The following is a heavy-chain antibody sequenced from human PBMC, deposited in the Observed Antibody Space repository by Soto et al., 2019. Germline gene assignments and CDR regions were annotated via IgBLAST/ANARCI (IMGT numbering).Heavy chain of an antibody. D-gene: IGHD6-19*01. CDR2: IYYSGST. V-gene: IGHV4-31*03. J-gene: IGHJ1*01. Sequence: SETLSLTCTVSGCSISSGGYYWSWIRQHPGKGLEWIWYIYYSGSTYYNPSLKSRVTISVDTSKNQFSLKLSSVTAADTAVYYCARGGYSSGWKRLSSAEYFQHWGQGTLVTVSS. CDR1: GCSISSGGYY. CDR3: ARGGYSSGWKRLSSAEYFQH.